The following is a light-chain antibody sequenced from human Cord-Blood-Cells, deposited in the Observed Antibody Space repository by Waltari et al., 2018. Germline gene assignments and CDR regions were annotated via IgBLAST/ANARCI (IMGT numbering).Light chain of an antibody. CDR3: QQYGSSPPIT. J-gene: IGKJ1*01. CDR1: QSVSSSY. CDR2: GAS. V-gene: IGKV3-20*01. Sequence: IVLTQSPGTLSLSPGERATLSCRASQSVSSSYLAWYQQKPGQAPRLLIHGASSRATGIPDRFSGSGSGTDFTLTISRLEPEDFAVYYCQQYGSSPPITFGQGTKVEIK.